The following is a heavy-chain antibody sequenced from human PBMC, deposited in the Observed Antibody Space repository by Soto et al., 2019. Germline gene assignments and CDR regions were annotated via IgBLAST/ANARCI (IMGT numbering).Heavy chain of an antibody. CDR3: ARGQGYCSSTSCPLWEDY. J-gene: IGHJ4*02. CDR1: GYTFTSYD. V-gene: IGHV1-8*01. D-gene: IGHD2-2*01. Sequence: ASVKVSCKASGYTFTSYDINWVRQATGQGLEWMGWMNPNSGNTGYAQKFQGRVTMTRNTSISTAYMELSSLRSEDTAVYYCARGQGYCSSTSCPLWEDYWGQGTLGTSPQ. CDR2: MNPNSGNT.